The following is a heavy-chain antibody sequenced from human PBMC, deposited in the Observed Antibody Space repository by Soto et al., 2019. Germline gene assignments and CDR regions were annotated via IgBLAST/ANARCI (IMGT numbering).Heavy chain of an antibody. V-gene: IGHV3-23*01. CDR3: AKDSSGWSEQTELH. D-gene: IGHD6-19*01. CDR1: GFTFSSYA. CDR2: ISGSGGST. Sequence: GGSLRLSCAASGFTFSSYAMSWVRQAPGKGLEWVSAISGSGGSTYYADSVKGRFTISRDNSKNTLYLQMNSLRAEDTAVYYCAKDSSGWSEQTELHWGQGTLVTVSS. J-gene: IGHJ4*02.